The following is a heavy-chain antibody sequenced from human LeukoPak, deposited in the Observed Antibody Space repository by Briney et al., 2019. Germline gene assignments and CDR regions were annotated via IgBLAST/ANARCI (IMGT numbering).Heavy chain of an antibody. CDR3: ARGIAAAGRDY. CDR2: IIPIFGTA. CDR1: GGTFSSYA. J-gene: IGHJ4*02. Sequence: ASVKVSCKASGGTFSSYAISWVRQAPGQGLEWMGGIIPIFGTANYAQKFQSRVTITADKSTSTAYMELSSLRSEDAAVYYCARGIAAAGRDYWGQGTLVTVSS. D-gene: IGHD6-13*01. V-gene: IGHV1-69*06.